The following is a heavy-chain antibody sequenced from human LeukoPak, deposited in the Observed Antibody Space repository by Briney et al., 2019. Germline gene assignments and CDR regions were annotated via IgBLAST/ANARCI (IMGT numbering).Heavy chain of an antibody. CDR2: ISDSGGST. J-gene: IGHJ4*02. CDR1: GITLSNYS. Sequence: GGSLRLSCAVSGITLSNYSMSWVRQAPGKGLEWVAGISDSGGSTNYADSVKGRFTISRDNPKNTLYLQMNSLRAEDTAVYFCAKRGVVIRVILVGFHKEAYYFDSWGQGALVTVSS. CDR3: AKRGVVIRVILVGFHKEAYYFDS. V-gene: IGHV3-23*01. D-gene: IGHD3-22*01.